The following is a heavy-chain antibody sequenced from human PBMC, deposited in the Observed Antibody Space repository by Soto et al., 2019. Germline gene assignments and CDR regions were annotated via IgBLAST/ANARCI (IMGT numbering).Heavy chain of an antibody. CDR3: AGDYGDYTGFDY. V-gene: IGHV4-34*01. Sequence: SETLSLTCAVYGGSFGGYYWSWIRQPPGKGLEWIGEINHSGSTNYNPSLKSRVTLSVDTSKNHFSLKLSSVTAADTAVYYCAGDYGDYTGFDYWGQGTLVTVSS. CDR1: GGSFGGYY. D-gene: IGHD4-17*01. J-gene: IGHJ4*02. CDR2: INHSGST.